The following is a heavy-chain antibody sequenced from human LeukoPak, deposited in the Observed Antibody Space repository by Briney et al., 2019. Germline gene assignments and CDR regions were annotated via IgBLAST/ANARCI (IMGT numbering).Heavy chain of an antibody. J-gene: IGHJ3*02. CDR2: ISSSSSYI. CDR3: ARGTAYSYDDAFDI. D-gene: IGHD5-18*01. V-gene: IGHV3-21*01. CDR1: GFTFRSYS. Sequence: PGGSLRLSCAASGFTFRSYSMNWVRQAPGKGLEWVSSISSSSSYIYYADSVKGRFTISRDNAKNSLYLQMNSLRAEDTAVYYCARGTAYSYDDAFDIWGQGTMVTVSS.